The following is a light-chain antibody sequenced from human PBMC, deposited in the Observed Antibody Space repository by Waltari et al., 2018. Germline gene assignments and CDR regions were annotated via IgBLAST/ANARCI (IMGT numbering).Light chain of an antibody. CDR3: QLWDLSSDHPL. CDR2: EDS. J-gene: IGLJ2*01. CDR1: NIGSKS. Sequence: SYVLTQPPSVSVAPGQTASITCGGNNIGSKSVHWYQQRPGQAPVLAVYEDSDRPSGVPGRFAGSNSGNTATLTISRVEAGDEADYYCQLWDLSSDHPLFGGGTKLTVL. V-gene: IGLV3-21*02.